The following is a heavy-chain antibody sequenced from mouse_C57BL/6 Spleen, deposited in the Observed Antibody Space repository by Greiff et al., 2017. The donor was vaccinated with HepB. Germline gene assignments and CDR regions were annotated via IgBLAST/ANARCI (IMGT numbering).Heavy chain of an antibody. CDR2: IDPENGDT. Sequence: VQLQQSGAELVRPGASVKLSCTASGFNIKDDYMHWVKQRPEQGLEWIGWIDPENGDTEYASKFQGKATITADTSSNTAYLQLSSLTSEDTAVYYCTSPLYGSSWFGYWGQGTLVTVSA. J-gene: IGHJ3*01. CDR1: GFNIKDDY. V-gene: IGHV14-4*01. D-gene: IGHD1-1*01. CDR3: TSPLYGSSWFGY.